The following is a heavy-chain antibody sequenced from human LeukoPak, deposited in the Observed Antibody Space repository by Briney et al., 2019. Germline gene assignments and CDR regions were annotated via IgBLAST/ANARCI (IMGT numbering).Heavy chain of an antibody. Sequence: PGRTLRLSCAASGFTFSSYGMHWVRQAPGKGLEWVAVISYDGSNKYYADSVKGRFTISRDNSKNTLYLQMNSLRAEDTAVYYCARDPGIAVAGRFGFFQHWGQGTLVTVSS. V-gene: IGHV3-30*19. J-gene: IGHJ1*01. CDR3: ARDPGIAVAGRFGFFQH. CDR1: GFTFSSYG. D-gene: IGHD6-19*01. CDR2: ISYDGSNK.